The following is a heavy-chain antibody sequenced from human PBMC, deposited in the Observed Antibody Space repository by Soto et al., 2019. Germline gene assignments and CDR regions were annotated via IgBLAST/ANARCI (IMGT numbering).Heavy chain of an antibody. J-gene: IGHJ6*02. D-gene: IGHD3-3*01. Sequence: ASVKVSCKASGYTFTSYAMHWVRQAPGQRLEWMGWINAYNGNTNYAQKLQGRVTMTTDTSTTTVYMELRSLKSDDTAMYYCATDGQITLFGVASAPYAMDVWGQGTTVTVSS. CDR2: INAYNGNT. CDR1: GYTFTSYA. CDR3: ATDGQITLFGVASAPYAMDV. V-gene: IGHV1-18*01.